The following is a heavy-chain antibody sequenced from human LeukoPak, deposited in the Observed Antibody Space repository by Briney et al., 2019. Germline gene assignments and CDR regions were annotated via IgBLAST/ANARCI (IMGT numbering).Heavy chain of an antibody. V-gene: IGHV3-30*02. Sequence: GGSLRLSCAASGFTFSSYGMHWVRQAPGKGLEWVAFIRYDGSNKYYADSVKGRFTISRDNSKNTLYLQMNSLRAEDTAVYYCAQGEWFGELLNGYWGQGTLVTVSS. J-gene: IGHJ4*02. CDR3: AQGEWFGELLNGY. CDR1: GFTFSSYG. CDR2: IRYDGSNK. D-gene: IGHD3-10*01.